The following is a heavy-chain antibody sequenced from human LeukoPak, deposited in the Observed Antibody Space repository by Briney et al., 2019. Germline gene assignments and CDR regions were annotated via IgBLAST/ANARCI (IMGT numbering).Heavy chain of an antibody. Sequence: GASVNVSCKASGYTFTGHYMHWVRQAPGQGPEWLGWMNPNSGGTNYAQKFQGRVTMTRDTSISTAYMQLSRLSSDDTAVYYCAREQPLAGTGPADIWGQGTMVSVSS. J-gene: IGHJ3*02. CDR3: AREQPLAGTGPADI. CDR2: MNPNSGGT. D-gene: IGHD6-19*01. V-gene: IGHV1-2*02. CDR1: GYTFTGHY.